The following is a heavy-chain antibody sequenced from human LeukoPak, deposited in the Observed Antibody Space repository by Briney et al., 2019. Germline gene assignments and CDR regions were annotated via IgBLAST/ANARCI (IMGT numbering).Heavy chain of an antibody. V-gene: IGHV3-48*02. CDR2: ISSTSSAI. Sequence: GGSLRLSCAASGFTFSTYSMSWVRQAPGKGLEWISYISSTSSAIFYADSVKDRFTISRDNAKNSLYLQMNNLRDDDTAVYYCAHLLIAAPGFSGYWGQGTLVTVSS. CDR3: AHLLIAAPGFSGY. CDR1: GFTFSTYS. J-gene: IGHJ4*02. D-gene: IGHD6-13*01.